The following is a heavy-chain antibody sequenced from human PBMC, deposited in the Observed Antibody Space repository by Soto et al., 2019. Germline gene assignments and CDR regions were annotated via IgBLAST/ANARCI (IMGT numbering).Heavy chain of an antibody. CDR3: ARGRSDYSKTTAGFVRWGYYFDY. Sequence: SETLSLTCTVSVGSFSSGSYYWRWILQPPGKGLEWIGYIYYSGSTNYNPSLKSRVTISVDTSKNQFSLKLSSVTAADTAVYYCARGRSDYSKTTAGFVRWGYYFDYWGQGTLVTVSS. D-gene: IGHD4-4*01. CDR1: VGSFSSGSYY. CDR2: IYYSGST. V-gene: IGHV4-61*01. J-gene: IGHJ4*02.